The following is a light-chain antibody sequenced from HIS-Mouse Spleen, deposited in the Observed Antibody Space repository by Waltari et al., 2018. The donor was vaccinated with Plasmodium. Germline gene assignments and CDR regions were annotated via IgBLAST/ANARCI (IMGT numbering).Light chain of an antibody. J-gene: IGLJ2*01. Sequence: QSALTQPASVSGSPGQSITISCPGTSSDVGGYNYFPWYQQHPGKPPKLMIYDVSNRPSWVSNRFSGSKSGNTASLTISGLQAEDEADYYCSSYTSSSTVVFGGGTKLTVL. CDR3: SSYTSSSTVV. CDR2: DVS. V-gene: IGLV2-14*03. CDR1: SSDVGGYNY.